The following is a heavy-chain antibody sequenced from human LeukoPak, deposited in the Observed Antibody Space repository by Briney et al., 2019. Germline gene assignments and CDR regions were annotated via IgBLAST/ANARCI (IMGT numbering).Heavy chain of an antibody. CDR1: GGSISYYY. CDR2: IYYSGTT. CDR3: ALYSSAGRVFDY. D-gene: IGHD6-19*01. V-gene: IGHV4-59*08. Sequence: SETLSLTCTVSGGSISYYYWSWIRQSPGKGLEWIGYIYYSGTTNYNPSLKSRVTISVDTSKNQFSLKLSSVTAADTAVYYCALYSSAGRVFDYWGQGTLVTVSS. J-gene: IGHJ4*02.